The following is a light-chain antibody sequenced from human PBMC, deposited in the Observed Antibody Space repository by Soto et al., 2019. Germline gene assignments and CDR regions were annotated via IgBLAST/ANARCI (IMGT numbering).Light chain of an antibody. CDR1: QSVRSNY. CDR2: GSS. CDR3: HQYGSTFT. J-gene: IGKJ5*01. Sequence: EIVMTQSPGTLSLSPGERATLSCRASQSVRSNYLAWYQQKPGQAPRLLIYGSSSRATGIPDRFSGSGSGTDFTLTISRLEPEDFAVYFCHQYGSTFTFGQGTRLEIK. V-gene: IGKV3-20*01.